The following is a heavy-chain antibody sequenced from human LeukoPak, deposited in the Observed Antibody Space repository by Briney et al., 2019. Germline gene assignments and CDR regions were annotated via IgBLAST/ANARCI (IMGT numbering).Heavy chain of an antibody. J-gene: IGHJ4*02. V-gene: IGHV3-23*01. Sequence: PGGSLRLSCAASGFTLSDYPMTWVRQAPGKGLHWVSLFDRGSLDTYYADSVRGRFTVSRDNDKNTLYLQMNSLRAEDTAVYYCARRGYESSGPKYYFDHWGQGILITVSS. CDR1: GFTLSDYP. CDR2: FDRGSLDT. D-gene: IGHD3-22*01. CDR3: ARRGYESSGPKYYFDH.